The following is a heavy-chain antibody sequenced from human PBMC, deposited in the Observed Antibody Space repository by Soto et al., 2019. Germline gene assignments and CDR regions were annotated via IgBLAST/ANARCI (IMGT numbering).Heavy chain of an antibody. CDR1: GFTFRSYA. CDR3: AKDHDPQFGLSADY. D-gene: IGHD3-16*01. V-gene: IGHV3-23*01. Sequence: GGSLRLSCAASGFTFRSYAMSWVRQAPGKGLEWVSALSGSGGSTYYADSVKGRFTISRDISKNTLYLQMNSLRAEDTAVYYCAKDHDPQFGLSADYWGQGTLVTVSS. CDR2: LSGSGGST. J-gene: IGHJ4*02.